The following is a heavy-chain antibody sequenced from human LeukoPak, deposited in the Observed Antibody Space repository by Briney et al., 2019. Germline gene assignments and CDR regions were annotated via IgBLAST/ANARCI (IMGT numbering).Heavy chain of an antibody. J-gene: IGHJ4*02. V-gene: IGHV5-51*01. D-gene: IGHD3-22*01. CDR2: IYPGDSIP. CDR3: ASRWKDRSAWPYFDY. Sequence: GESLKISCKGSGYSFNTYWIGWVRQVPGKGLEWMGIIYPGDSIPKYSPSFQGQVTISVDKSISTAYLQWSSLKASDTAMYYCASRWKDRSAWPYFDYWGQGALVTVSS. CDR1: GYSFNTYW.